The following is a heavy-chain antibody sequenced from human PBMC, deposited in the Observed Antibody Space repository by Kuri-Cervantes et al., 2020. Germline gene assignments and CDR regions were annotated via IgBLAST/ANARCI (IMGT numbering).Heavy chain of an antibody. CDR2: INPSGTST. D-gene: IGHD1-26*01. CDR1: GYTFSSYY. Sequence: ASVKVSCKASGYTFSSYYMHWVRQAPGQGLEWMGLINPSGTSTSYTQKFQGRVTMTRDTSTSTVYMELRSLRSEDTAVYYCARDKHSESTEGSHLDNWGQGTLVTVSS. J-gene: IGHJ4*02. CDR3: ARDKHSESTEGSHLDN. V-gene: IGHV1-46*01.